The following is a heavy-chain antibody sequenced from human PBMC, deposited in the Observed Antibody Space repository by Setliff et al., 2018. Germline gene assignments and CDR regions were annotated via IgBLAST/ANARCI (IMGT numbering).Heavy chain of an antibody. D-gene: IGHD1-7*01. V-gene: IGHV3-7*03. CDR2: IKQDGSEK. CDR3: AKKLPGVRYSDY. J-gene: IGHJ4*02. Sequence: PGGSLRLSCAASGFTFSSYWMSWVRQAPGKGLEWVANIKQDGSEKYYVDSVKGRFTISRDNSKNTLYLQMNSLRAEDTAVYYCAKKLPGVRYSDYFGQGTLVTVSS. CDR1: GFTFSSYW.